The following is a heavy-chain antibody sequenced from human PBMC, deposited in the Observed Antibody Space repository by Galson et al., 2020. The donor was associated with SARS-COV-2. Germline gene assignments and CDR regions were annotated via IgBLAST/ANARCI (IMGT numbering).Heavy chain of an antibody. V-gene: IGHV2-5*02. Sequence: KMSGPTLVKPTQTLTLTCTFSGFSLNTSGVGVGWIRQPPGKALEWLAPIFWDNDKWYSPSLKRRVNINNDSSKNQVVLTMTNMDPVDTATYYCAHSSGWAVTGHYWLYPWGQGTLVTVSS. CDR2: IFWDNDK. D-gene: IGHD1-20*01. CDR3: AHSSGWAVTGHYWLYP. CDR1: GFSLNTSGVG. J-gene: IGHJ5*02.